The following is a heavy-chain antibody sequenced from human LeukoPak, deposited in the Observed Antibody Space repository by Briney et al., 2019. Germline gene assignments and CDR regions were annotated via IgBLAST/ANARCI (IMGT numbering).Heavy chain of an antibody. CDR1: GFTFSSYA. CDR2: ISYDGSNK. CDR3: ARDRSPLIVVVPAAMRGYYFDY. D-gene: IGHD2-2*01. Sequence: TGGSLRLSCAASGFTFSSYAMHWVRQAPGKGLEWVAVISYDGSNKYYADSVKGRFTISRDNSKNTLYLQMNSLRAEDTAVYYCARDRSPLIVVVPAAMRGYYFDYWGQGTLVTVSS. J-gene: IGHJ4*02. V-gene: IGHV3-30*04.